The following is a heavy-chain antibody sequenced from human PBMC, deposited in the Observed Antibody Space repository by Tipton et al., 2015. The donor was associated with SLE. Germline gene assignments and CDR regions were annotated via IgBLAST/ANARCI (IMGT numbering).Heavy chain of an antibody. CDR3: ARQTGHCTSGVCYGTIRFDL. Sequence: GLVKPSETLSLNCTVSGASISNSDPYWGWIRQPPGKGLEWIGSAYKSGRTYYIPSLKSRVTISIDTSMNQFSLRLRSLTAADTAVYYCARQTGHCTSGVCYGTIRFDLWGQGTPVTVSS. V-gene: IGHV4-39*01. J-gene: IGHJ5*02. CDR1: GASISNSDPY. CDR2: AYKSGRT. D-gene: IGHD2-8*01.